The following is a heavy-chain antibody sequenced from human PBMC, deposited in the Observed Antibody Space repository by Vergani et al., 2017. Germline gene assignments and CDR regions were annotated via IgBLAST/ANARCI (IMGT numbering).Heavy chain of an antibody. CDR2: ISSSSSYI. Sequence: EVQLVESGGGLVKPGGSLRLSCAASGFTFSSYSMNWVRQAPGKGLEWVSSISSSSSYIYYADSVKGRFTISRDNAKNSLYLQMNSLRAEDTAVYYCAKDGPELRHGGGDLSYWGQGTLVTVSS. CDR1: GFTFSSYS. CDR3: AKDGPELRHGGGDLSY. J-gene: IGHJ4*02. V-gene: IGHV3-21*01. D-gene: IGHD4-17*01.